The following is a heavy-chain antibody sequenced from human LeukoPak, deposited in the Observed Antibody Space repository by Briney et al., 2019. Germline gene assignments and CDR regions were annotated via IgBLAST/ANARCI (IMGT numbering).Heavy chain of an antibody. V-gene: IGHV4-4*07. Sequence: SETLSLTCTVSDGSIISYYWSWIRQPAGKGLGWIGRIYDTGSTNYNPSLKSRVTVSVDTSKNQFSLKLTSVTAADTAVYYCARDYDFWSGYPPLFDSWGQGTLVTVSS. CDR3: ARDYDFWSGYPPLFDS. J-gene: IGHJ4*02. CDR2: IYDTGST. CDR1: DGSIISYY. D-gene: IGHD3-3*01.